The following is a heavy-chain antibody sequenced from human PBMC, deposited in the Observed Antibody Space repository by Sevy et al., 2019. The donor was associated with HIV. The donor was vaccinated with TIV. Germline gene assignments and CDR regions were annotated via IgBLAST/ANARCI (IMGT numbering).Heavy chain of an antibody. V-gene: IGHV4-4*02. CDR2: IYRSGST. CDR3: ARDRDGYNYPGY. D-gene: IGHD5-12*01. Sequence: SETLSLTCAVSGGSISSSSWWSWARQPPGKGLEWIGEIYRSGSTNYNPSLKSRVTISVDKSKNQFSLKLSSVTAADTAVYYCARDRDGYNYPGYWGQGTLVTVSS. J-gene: IGHJ4*02. CDR1: GGSISSSSW.